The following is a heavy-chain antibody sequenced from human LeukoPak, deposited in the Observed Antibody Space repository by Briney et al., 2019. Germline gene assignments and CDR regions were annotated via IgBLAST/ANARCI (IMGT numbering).Heavy chain of an antibody. CDR1: GLTVSSNF. V-gene: IGHV3-66*01. D-gene: IGHD3-10*02. J-gene: IGHJ6*04. Sequence: GGSLRLSCAASGLTVSSNFMSWVRQAPGKGLESVSLLYSADSGGRDYHADSVRGRFTVSRDISKNTMYLQMNSLRAEDTAVYYCAELGITMIGGVWGKGTTVTISS. CDR3: AELGITMIGGV. CDR2: LYSADSGGRD.